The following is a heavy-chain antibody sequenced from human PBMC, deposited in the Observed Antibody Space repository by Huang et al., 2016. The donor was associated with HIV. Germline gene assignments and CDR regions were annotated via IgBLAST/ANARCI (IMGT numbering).Heavy chain of an antibody. Sequence: QVQLVQSGAEVKRPGASVKVSCRASGGTFSTNAVSWVRQAPGQGREWMGGISPMFGTTNYAQRFQGKVTITADESSSTVYMELSSLRSDDTAVYYCARQPYCGGDCAHYYYFYMDVWGKGTTVTVSS. J-gene: IGHJ6*03. CDR3: ARQPYCGGDCAHYYYFYMDV. V-gene: IGHV1-69*13. CDR1: GGTFSTNA. D-gene: IGHD2-21*02. CDR2: ISPMFGTT.